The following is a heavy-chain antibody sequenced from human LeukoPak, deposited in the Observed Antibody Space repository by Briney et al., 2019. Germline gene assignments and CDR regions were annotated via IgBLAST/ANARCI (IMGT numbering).Heavy chain of an antibody. CDR1: GGSISSGGYY. D-gene: IGHD5-12*01. CDR3: ARHADVDSFDY. J-gene: IGHJ4*02. V-gene: IGHV4-31*03. Sequence: PSETLSLTCTVSGGSISSGGYYWSWIRQHPGQGLEWIGYIYYSGSTYYNPSLKSRVTISVDTSKNQFSLKLSSVTAADTAVYYCARHADVDSFDYWGQGTLVTVSS. CDR2: IYYSGST.